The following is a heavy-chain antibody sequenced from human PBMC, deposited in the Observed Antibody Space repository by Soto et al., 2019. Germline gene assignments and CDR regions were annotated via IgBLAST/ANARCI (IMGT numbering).Heavy chain of an antibody. CDR2: NSTYSGDT. D-gene: IGHD3-9*01. CDR1: GYTFFTYD. V-gene: IGHV1-18*01. J-gene: IGHJ5*02. Sequence: QAHLVQSGVEVKTPGASVKVSCQASGYTFFTYDISWVRQAPGQGLEWVGWNSTYSGDTKYAQKSQGRDTMTTHTSTTTAYQELRSLRSDDPAVYYCARRHGPTISENGFDPWGQGTLVTVSS. CDR3: ARRHGPTISENGFDP.